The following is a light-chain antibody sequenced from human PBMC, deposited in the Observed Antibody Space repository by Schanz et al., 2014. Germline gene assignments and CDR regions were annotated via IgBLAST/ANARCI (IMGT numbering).Light chain of an antibody. CDR2: EVS. J-gene: IGLJ3*02. Sequence: QSALTQPASVSGSPGQSITISCTGTSSDVGSYNLVSWYQHHPGKAPKLMIYEVSKRPSGVPDRFSASKSGNTASLTVSGLQADDEADYYCAAWDDSLNGQLFGGGTKLTVL. V-gene: IGLV2-14*02. CDR3: AAWDDSLNGQL. CDR1: SSDVGSYNL.